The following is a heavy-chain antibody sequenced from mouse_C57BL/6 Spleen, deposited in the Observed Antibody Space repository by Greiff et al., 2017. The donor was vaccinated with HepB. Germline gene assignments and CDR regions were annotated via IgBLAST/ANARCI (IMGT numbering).Heavy chain of an antibody. J-gene: IGHJ2*01. CDR1: GYAFSSYW. Sequence: VKLVESGAELVKPGASVKISCKASGYAFSSYWMNWVKQRPGKGLEWIGQIYPGDGDTNYNGKFKGKATLTADKSSSTAYMQLSSLTSEDSAVYFCARATVVATDYWGQGTTLTVSS. D-gene: IGHD1-1*01. V-gene: IGHV1-80*01. CDR2: IYPGDGDT. CDR3: ARATVVATDY.